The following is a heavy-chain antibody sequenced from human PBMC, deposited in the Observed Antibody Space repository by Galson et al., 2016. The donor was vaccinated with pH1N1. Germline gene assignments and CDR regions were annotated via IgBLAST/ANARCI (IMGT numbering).Heavy chain of an antibody. V-gene: IGHV2-5*02. CDR1: GFSLSTSGVG. J-gene: IGHJ5*02. Sequence: PALVKPPQTLTLTCTFSGFSLSTSGVGVGWIRQPPGKALEWLALIYWDDAKRYSPSLKSRLTITKDTSKNQVLLTMTHKDPVDTATYYCSHSGSRSPPWNNWFDPWGQGTLVTVSS. D-gene: IGHD6-13*01. CDR3: SHSGSRSPPWNNWFDP. CDR2: IYWDDAK.